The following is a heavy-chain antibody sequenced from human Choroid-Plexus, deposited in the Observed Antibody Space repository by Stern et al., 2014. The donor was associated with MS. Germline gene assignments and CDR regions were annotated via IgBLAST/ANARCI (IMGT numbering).Heavy chain of an antibody. CDR1: GFTFGSCA. CDR3: AKDRQYLTYFFDH. D-gene: IGHD2/OR15-2a*01. CDR2: VSHDGSYK. Sequence: QVQLGQSGGGVVQPGRPLRLSCVASGFTFGSCAMHWVRQAPGKGLERVGGVSHDGSYKYYADSVKGRFTISRDNSQNTLYMQMSSLRPEDTAVYYCAKDRQYLTYFFDHWGPGSLVTVSS. J-gene: IGHJ5*02. V-gene: IGHV3-30*18.